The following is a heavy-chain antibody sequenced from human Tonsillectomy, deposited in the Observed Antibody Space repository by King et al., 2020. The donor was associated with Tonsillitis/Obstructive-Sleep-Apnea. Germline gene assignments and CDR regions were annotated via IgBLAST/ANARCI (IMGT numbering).Heavy chain of an antibody. CDR3: ARDGGYYYDSSGYFGSRWYFDL. CDR2: IYYSGST. Sequence: VQLQESGPGLVKPSETLSLTCTVSGGSISSYYWSWVRQPPGKGLEWVGYIYYSGSTNYNPSLKSRVTISVDTSKNQFSLKLSSVTAADTAGYYCARDGGYYYDSSGYFGSRWYFDLWGRGTLVTVSS. CDR1: GGSISSYY. V-gene: IGHV4-59*01. D-gene: IGHD3-22*01. J-gene: IGHJ2*01.